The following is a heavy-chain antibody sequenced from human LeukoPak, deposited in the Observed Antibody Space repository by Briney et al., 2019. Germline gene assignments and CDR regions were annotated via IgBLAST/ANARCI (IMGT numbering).Heavy chain of an antibody. D-gene: IGHD2-2*01. CDR3: AKEKVLFAMEAWYFDL. CDR1: GFTFSSYA. CDR2: ISYDGSNK. V-gene: IGHV3-30-3*01. J-gene: IGHJ2*01. Sequence: GGSLRLSCAAPGFTFSSYAMHWVRQAPGKGLEWVAVISYDGSNKYYADSVKGRFTISRDNSKNTLYLQMNSLRAEDTAVYYCAKEKVLFAMEAWYFDLWGRGTLVTVSS.